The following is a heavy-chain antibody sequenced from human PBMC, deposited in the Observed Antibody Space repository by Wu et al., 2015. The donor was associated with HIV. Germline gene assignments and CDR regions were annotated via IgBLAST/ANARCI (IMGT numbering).Heavy chain of an antibody. CDR1: GYTFTNYY. J-gene: IGHJ3*02. Sequence: QVQLVQSGGPEVKKPGASVKVSCKASGYTFTNYYLHWVRQAPGQGLEWMGWISPNSGGTNYAQKFKGRVTMTRDTSISTTYMELSSLRSDDTAVYFCARDLRSISLALHDVXDIWGQGTLVTVSS. CDR2: ISPNSGGT. D-gene: IGHD3-3*02. CDR3: ARDLRSISLALHDVXDI. V-gene: IGHV1-2*02.